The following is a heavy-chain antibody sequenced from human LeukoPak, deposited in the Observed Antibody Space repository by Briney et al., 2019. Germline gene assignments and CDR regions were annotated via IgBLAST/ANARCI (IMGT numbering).Heavy chain of an antibody. Sequence: GGSLRLSCAASGFTFSSYAMSWVRQAPGKGLEWVSAISGSGGSTYYADSVKGRFTISRDNFKNTLYLQMNSLRAEDTAVYYCAKSPILEWLIFDYWGQGTLVTVSS. CDR3: AKSPILEWLIFDY. V-gene: IGHV3-23*01. CDR1: GFTFSSYA. D-gene: IGHD3-3*01. J-gene: IGHJ4*02. CDR2: ISGSGGST.